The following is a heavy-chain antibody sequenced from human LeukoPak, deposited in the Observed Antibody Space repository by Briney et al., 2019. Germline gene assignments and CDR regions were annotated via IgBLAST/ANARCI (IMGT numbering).Heavy chain of an antibody. V-gene: IGHV3-23*01. CDR1: GFTFTSYG. CDR2: ISGSGDAT. CDR3: AKLRGLSSSSENNWFDP. Sequence: GGSLRLSCVASGFTFTSYGMSWVCQAPGKRLEWVSGISGSGDATYYADSVKGRFTISRDNSKNTLYLQMNSLRAEETAVYYCAKLRGLSSSSENNWFDPWGQGTLVTVSS. J-gene: IGHJ5*02. D-gene: IGHD6-6*01.